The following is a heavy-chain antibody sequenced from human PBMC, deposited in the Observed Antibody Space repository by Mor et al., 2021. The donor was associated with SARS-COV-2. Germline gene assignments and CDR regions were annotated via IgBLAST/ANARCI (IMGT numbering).Heavy chain of an antibody. Sequence: KSRVTISVDTSKNQFSLKLSSVTAADTAVYYCARDPYYDFWSGYEAHYFDYWGQGTLVTVSS. V-gene: IGHV4-30-2*04. CDR3: ARDPYYDFWSGYEAHYFDY. D-gene: IGHD3-3*01. J-gene: IGHJ4*02.